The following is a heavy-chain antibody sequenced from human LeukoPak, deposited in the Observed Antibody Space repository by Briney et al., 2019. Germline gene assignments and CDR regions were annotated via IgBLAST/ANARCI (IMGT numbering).Heavy chain of an antibody. CDR1: GFTFHNYA. CDR2: TSGDGITT. CDR3: ARDHVYGGADY. Sequence: GRSLRLSCAASGFTFHNYAIHWVRQAPGKGLEWVSLTSGDGITTYFADSVKGRFTISRDNSKSSLFLQMNSLRTEDTALYYCARDHVYGGADYWGQGTLVTVSS. D-gene: IGHD5/OR15-5a*01. V-gene: IGHV3-43*02. J-gene: IGHJ4*02.